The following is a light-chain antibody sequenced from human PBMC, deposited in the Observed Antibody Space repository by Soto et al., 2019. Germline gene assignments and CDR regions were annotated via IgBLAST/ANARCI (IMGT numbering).Light chain of an antibody. V-gene: IGLV2-14*01. CDR1: SSDIGGYNY. CDR3: SSYTPGSTL. CDR2: DVA. Sequence: QSALTQPASVSGSPGQSIAISCTGTSSDIGGYNYVSWYQQHPGKAPKLILYDVATRPSGVSDRFSGSKSGNTASLTISGHQADEEADYYCSSYTPGSTLLGTGTKVTVL. J-gene: IGLJ1*01.